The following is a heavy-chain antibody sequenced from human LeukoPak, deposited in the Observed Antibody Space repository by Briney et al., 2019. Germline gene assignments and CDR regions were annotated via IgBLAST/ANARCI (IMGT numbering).Heavy chain of an antibody. Sequence: SVKVSCKASAGTFSSYAISWVRQAPGQGLEWMGGIIPIFGTANYAKKFQGRVTITADESKSTAYMELSSLRSEDTAVYYCARSSGTMVRGVIISSTFDYWGQGTLVTVSS. J-gene: IGHJ4*02. D-gene: IGHD3-10*01. CDR1: AGTFSSYA. V-gene: IGHV1-69*01. CDR2: IIPIFGTA. CDR3: ARSSGTMVRGVIISSTFDY.